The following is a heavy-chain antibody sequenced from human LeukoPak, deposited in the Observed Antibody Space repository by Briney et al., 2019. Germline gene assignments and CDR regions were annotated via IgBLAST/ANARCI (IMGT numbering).Heavy chain of an antibody. V-gene: IGHV3-48*01. Sequence: GSLRLSCAASGFTFSSYSMNWVRQAPGKGLEWVSYISSSSSTIYYADSVKGRFTISRDNAKNSLYLQMNSLRAEDTAVYYCARAGRFLEWSTLPTDYWGQGTLVTVSS. J-gene: IGHJ4*02. CDR1: GFTFSSYS. D-gene: IGHD3-3*01. CDR3: ARAGRFLEWSTLPTDY. CDR2: ISSSSSTI.